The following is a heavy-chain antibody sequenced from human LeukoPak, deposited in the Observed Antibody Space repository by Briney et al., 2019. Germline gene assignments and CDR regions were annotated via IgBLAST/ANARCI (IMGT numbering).Heavy chain of an antibody. Sequence: ASVKVSCKASGYTFTSYGISLVRQAPGQGLEWMGWISAYNGNTNYAQKLQGRVTMTTDTSTSTAYMELRSLRSDDTDVYYCARVAVVPAAMRSTDLGVWGQGILVTVSS. D-gene: IGHD2-2*01. CDR3: ARVAVVPAAMRSTDLGV. J-gene: IGHJ4*02. V-gene: IGHV1-18*01. CDR2: ISAYNGNT. CDR1: GYTFTSYG.